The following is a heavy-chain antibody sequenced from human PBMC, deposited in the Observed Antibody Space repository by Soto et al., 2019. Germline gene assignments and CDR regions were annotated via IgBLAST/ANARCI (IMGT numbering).Heavy chain of an antibody. D-gene: IGHD4-17*01. Sequence: SETLSLTCTVSGGSISSSSYYWGWIRQPPGKGLEWIGSIYYSGSTYYNPSFKSRVTISVDTSKNQFSLKLSSVTAADTAVYYCARQWGPFIYGDSNYFDYWGQGTLVTVSS. CDR3: ARQWGPFIYGDSNYFDY. V-gene: IGHV4-39*01. J-gene: IGHJ4*02. CDR2: IYYSGST. CDR1: GGSISSSSYY.